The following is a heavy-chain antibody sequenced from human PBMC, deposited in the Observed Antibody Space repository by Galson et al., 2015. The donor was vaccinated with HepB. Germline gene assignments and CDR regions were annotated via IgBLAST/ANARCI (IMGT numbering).Heavy chain of an antibody. J-gene: IGHJ6*02. CDR3: ARDGFLYDYVWGSYPSMDV. D-gene: IGHD3-16*01. V-gene: IGHV3-33*08. CDR1: GFTFSSYG. Sequence: SLRLSCAASGFTFSSYGMHWVRQAPGKGLEWVAVIWYDGSNKYYADSVKGRFTISRDNTKNTLYLQMNSLRAEDTAVYYCARDGFLYDYVWGSYPSMDVWGQGTTVTVSS. CDR2: IWYDGSNK.